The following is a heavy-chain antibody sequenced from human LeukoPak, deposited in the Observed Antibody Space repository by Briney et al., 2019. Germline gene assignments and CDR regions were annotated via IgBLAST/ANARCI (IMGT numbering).Heavy chain of an antibody. CDR3: ARHARGSGSYSYYYYYMDV. J-gene: IGHJ6*03. V-gene: IGHV5-51*01. CDR2: IYPGDSDT. Sequence: GESLKISCKGSGYSFTSYWIGWVRQMPGKDLEWMGIIYPGDSDTRYSPSFQGQVTISADKSISTAYLQWSSLKASDTAMYYCARHARGSGSYSYYYYYMDVWGRGTTVTVSS. CDR1: GYSFTSYW. D-gene: IGHD3-10*01.